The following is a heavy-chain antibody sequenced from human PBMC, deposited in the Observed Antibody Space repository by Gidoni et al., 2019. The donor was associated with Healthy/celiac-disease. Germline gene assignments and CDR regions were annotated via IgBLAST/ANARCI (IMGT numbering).Heavy chain of an antibody. D-gene: IGHD3-9*01. CDR2: INHSGST. CDR3: AHGGYDILTGYKPYWYFDL. CDR1: GGSISGYY. Sequence: QVQLQQWGAGLLKPSETLSLTCAVYGGSISGYYWSWIRQPPGKGLEWIGEINHSGSTNYNPSLKSRVTISVDTSKNQFSLKLSSVTAADTAVYYCAHGGYDILTGYKPYWYFDLWGRGTLVTVSS. J-gene: IGHJ2*01. V-gene: IGHV4-34*01.